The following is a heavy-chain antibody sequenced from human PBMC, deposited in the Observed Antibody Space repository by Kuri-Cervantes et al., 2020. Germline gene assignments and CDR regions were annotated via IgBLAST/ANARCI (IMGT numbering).Heavy chain of an antibody. Sequence: GSLRLSCTVSGGSISSSSYYWGWIRQPPGKGLEWIGSIYYTGSTNYNPSLKSRVTISVDTSKNQFSLKLSSVTAADTAVYYCARPDYDSSGYYLLFDYWGQGTLVTVSS. CDR1: GGSISSSSYY. CDR3: ARPDYDSSGYYLLFDY. J-gene: IGHJ4*02. CDR2: IYYTGST. V-gene: IGHV4-39*01. D-gene: IGHD3-22*01.